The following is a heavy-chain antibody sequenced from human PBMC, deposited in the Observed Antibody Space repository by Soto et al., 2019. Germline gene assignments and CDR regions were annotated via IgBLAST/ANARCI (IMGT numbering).Heavy chain of an antibody. V-gene: IGHV1-46*03. CDR2: INPSGGST. CDR1: RYSLTSYY. D-gene: IGHD6-13*01. CDR3: VRAYSSSWDAGLAFDI. Sequence: GASGKLSSKACRYSLTSYYMQWVRQAHEQGLEWMGIINPSGGSTSYAQKFQGRVTMTRDTSTSTVYMERSSLRSEDTAVYYFVRAYSSSWDAGLAFDIWGKGTMVIVSS. J-gene: IGHJ3*02.